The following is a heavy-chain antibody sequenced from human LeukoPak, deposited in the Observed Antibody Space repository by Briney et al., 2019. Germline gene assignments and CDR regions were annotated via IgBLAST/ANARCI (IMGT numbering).Heavy chain of an antibody. D-gene: IGHD1-26*01. CDR1: GYTFTNYG. CDR3: ASSLGPSGSYPPYYYYYMDV. J-gene: IGHJ6*03. V-gene: IGHV1-18*01. CDR2: ISAYNGNT. Sequence: ASVKVSCKASGYTFTNYGISWVRQAPGQGLEWMGWISAYNGNTDYAQKLQGRVTMTTDTSTSTAYMELRSLRSDDTAVYYCASSLGPSGSYPPYYYYYMDVWGKGTTVTVSS.